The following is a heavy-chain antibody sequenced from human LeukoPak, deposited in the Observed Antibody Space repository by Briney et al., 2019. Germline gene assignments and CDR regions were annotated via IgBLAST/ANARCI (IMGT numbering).Heavy chain of an antibody. D-gene: IGHD6-19*01. CDR3: ATYEGAVAGYFDY. V-gene: IGHV4-59*08. CDR1: GGSITGYH. CDR2: ISYSGST. Sequence: SETLSLTCTVSGGSITGYHWSWIRQPPGKGLEWIGCISYSGSTHYNPSLKSRLSISVDTSKSQFSLKMNSVTAADTAVYYCATYEGAVAGYFDYWGQGTLVTVSS. J-gene: IGHJ4*02.